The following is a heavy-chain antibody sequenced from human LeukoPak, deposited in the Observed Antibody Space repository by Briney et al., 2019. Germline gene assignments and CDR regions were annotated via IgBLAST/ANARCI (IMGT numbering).Heavy chain of an antibody. CDR3: AKDRGSPIRYSYGYKGL. CDR1: GFTFSSYW. CDR2: IKQDGSEK. J-gene: IGHJ4*02. D-gene: IGHD5-18*01. Sequence: GGSLRLSCAASGFTFSSYWMTWVRQAPGKGLEWVANIKQDGSEKYYVDSVKGRFTISRDNAKNTLYLQMNSLRAEDTAVYYCAKDRGSPIRYSYGYKGLWGQGTLVTVSS. V-gene: IGHV3-7*03.